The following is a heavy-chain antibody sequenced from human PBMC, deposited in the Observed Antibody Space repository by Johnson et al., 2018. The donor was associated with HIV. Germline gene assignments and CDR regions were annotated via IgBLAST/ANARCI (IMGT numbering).Heavy chain of an antibody. CDR2: INSDGSST. D-gene: IGHD3-22*01. CDR1: GFTFSSYW. J-gene: IGHJ3*02. CDR3: ARVGYYDSSVSPYRGAFDI. V-gene: IGHV3-74*02. Sequence: VQLVESGGGVVRPGGSLRLSCAASGFTFSSYWMHWVRQAPGKGLVWVSRINSDGSSTSYADSVKGRFTISRDNAENTLYLQMNSLRAGDTAVYYCARVGYYDSSVSPYRGAFDIWGQGTLVTVSS.